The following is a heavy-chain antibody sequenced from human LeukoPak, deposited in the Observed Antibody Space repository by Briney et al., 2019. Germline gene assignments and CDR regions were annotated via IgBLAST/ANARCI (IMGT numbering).Heavy chain of an antibody. J-gene: IGHJ4*02. V-gene: IGHV3-23*01. CDR1: GFSFSTYA. Sequence: GGSLRLSCAASGFSFSTYATSWVRQAPGKGLEWVSSIDGRGVGSDHADSVKGRFTISRDNSKKTLHLQMNSLRAEDTAVYYCAKALGLAGGSGYSFGNFDYWGQGTLVTVSS. CDR2: IDGRGVGS. CDR3: AKALGLAGGSGYSFGNFDY. D-gene: IGHD5-18*01.